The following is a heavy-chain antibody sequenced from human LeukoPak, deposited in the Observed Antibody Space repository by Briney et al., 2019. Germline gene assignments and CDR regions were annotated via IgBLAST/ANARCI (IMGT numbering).Heavy chain of an antibody. J-gene: IGHJ4*02. Sequence: SGGSLRLSCAASGFTFSSYAMSWVRQAPGKGLEWVAVISYDGSNKYYADSVKGRFTISRDNSKNTLYLQMNSLRAEDTAVYYCAKDRNYYDSSGYYYFDYWGQGTLVTVSS. CDR2: ISYDGSNK. D-gene: IGHD3-22*01. CDR1: GFTFSSYA. CDR3: AKDRNYYDSSGYYYFDY. V-gene: IGHV3-30*18.